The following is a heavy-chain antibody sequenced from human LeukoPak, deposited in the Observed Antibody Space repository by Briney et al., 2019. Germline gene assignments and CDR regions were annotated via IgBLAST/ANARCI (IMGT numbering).Heavy chain of an antibody. V-gene: IGHV3-30*15. J-gene: IGHJ2*01. CDR3: ARDPPGGGWYFDL. CDR2: FSSNGITT. D-gene: IGHD1-26*01. CDR1: GFIFSSYT. Sequence: GRSLRLSCEASGFIFSSYTMHWVRQAPGKGLEWVAVFSSNGITTYYADSVKGRFTISRDNSKNTLYLQLSSLRIEDTVVYYCARDPPGGGWYFDLWGRGTLVTASS.